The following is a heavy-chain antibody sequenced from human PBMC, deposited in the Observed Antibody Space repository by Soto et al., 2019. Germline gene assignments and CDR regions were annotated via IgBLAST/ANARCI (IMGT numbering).Heavy chain of an antibody. Sequence: EVQLVESGGGLVKPGGSLRLSCAASGFTFRSYSMNWVRQAPGKGLEWLSFISSSSSYIYYADSLKGRFTISRDNAKNSLYLQMNSLRADDTAVYYCARDRDETATNTGDFDYWGQGTLVTVSS. V-gene: IGHV3-21*01. J-gene: IGHJ4*02. CDR2: ISSSSSYI. CDR1: GFTFRSYS. CDR3: ARDRDETATNTGDFDY. D-gene: IGHD4-4*01.